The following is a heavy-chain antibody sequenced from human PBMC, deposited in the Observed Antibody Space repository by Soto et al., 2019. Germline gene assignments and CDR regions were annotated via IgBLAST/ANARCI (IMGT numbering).Heavy chain of an antibody. CDR1: GFTFSSYE. Sequence: GSLLLSCSASGFTFSSYEMNWVRQAPGKGLEWVSYISDSGRTIYYADSVKGRFTVSRDDAQNSVYLQMDSLRAEETAVYYCARDLLHYDSWSGYSAYFYYGMDVWGPGTKVTVYS. V-gene: IGHV3-48*03. CDR3: ARDLLHYDSWSGYSAYFYYGMDV. J-gene: IGHJ6*02. CDR2: ISDSGRTI. D-gene: IGHD3-3*01.